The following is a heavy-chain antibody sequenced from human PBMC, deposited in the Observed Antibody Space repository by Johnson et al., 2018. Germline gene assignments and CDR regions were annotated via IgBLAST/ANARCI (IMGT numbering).Heavy chain of an antibody. CDR2: IKSKTDGGTT. Sequence: EVQLVESGGGLIEXGGSLRLSCVASGFIFSNAWMNWVRQAPGKGLEWVGRIKSKTDGGTTDYAAPVKGRFTFSRDDSKNTLFLQMNSLKIEDTAVYYCTSDVAVADKRDDAFDMWGQGTRVTVSS. D-gene: IGHD2-15*01. V-gene: IGHV3-15*07. CDR3: TSDVAVADKRDDAFDM. J-gene: IGHJ3*02. CDR1: GFIFSNAW.